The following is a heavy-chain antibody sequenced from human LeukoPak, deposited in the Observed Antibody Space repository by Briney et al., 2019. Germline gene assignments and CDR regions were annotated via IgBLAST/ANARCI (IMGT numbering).Heavy chain of an antibody. D-gene: IGHD5-12*01. Sequence: GGSLRLSCAASGFTFSSYSMNWVRQATGKGLEWVSSISYSGTYIYYADSVKGRFSISRDNAKNSLYLQMNSLRAEDTAVYYCARGYSAYNYYFDYWGQGTLVTVSS. V-gene: IGHV3-21*01. CDR2: ISYSGTYI. J-gene: IGHJ4*02. CDR1: GFTFSSYS. CDR3: ARGYSAYNYYFDY.